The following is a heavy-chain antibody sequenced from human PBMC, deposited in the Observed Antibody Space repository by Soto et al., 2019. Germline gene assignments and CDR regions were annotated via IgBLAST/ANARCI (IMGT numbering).Heavy chain of an antibody. Sequence: QVQLQELGPGLVKPSETLSLTCTVSGGSIYNYYWSWIRQPPGKGLEWIGYIYYSGSTNYNPSLKSRVTMSVDTSKNQFSLKLGSVTAADTAVYYCARVPGGSSWTNFDYWGQGTLVTVSS. J-gene: IGHJ4*02. CDR3: ARVPGGSSWTNFDY. CDR2: IYYSGST. V-gene: IGHV4-59*01. D-gene: IGHD6-13*01. CDR1: GGSIYNYY.